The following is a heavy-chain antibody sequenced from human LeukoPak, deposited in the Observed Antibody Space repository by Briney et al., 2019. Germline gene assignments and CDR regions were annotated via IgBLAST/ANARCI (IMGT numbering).Heavy chain of an antibody. V-gene: IGHV3-23*01. D-gene: IGHD3-10*01. CDR1: GFTCRNKA. CDR2: ISITGGTT. CDR3: AKDQRENTFLWFGELGGWLDP. Sequence: GGSLRLSCAASGFTCRNKAMHWVRQGPGKGPEWFSGISITGGTTYYADSVKGRLTISRDSSKNTLYLQMNSLKAEDTAVYYCAKDQRENTFLWFGELGGWLDPWGQGTLVTVSS. J-gene: IGHJ5*02.